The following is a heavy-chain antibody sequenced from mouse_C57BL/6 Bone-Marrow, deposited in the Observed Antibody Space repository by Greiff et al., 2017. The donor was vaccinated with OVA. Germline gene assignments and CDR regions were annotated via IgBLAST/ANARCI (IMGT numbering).Heavy chain of an antibody. CDR1: GFTFSSYA. J-gene: IGHJ1*03. CDR3: ARGEDWYFDV. Sequence: EVQLVESGGGLVKPGGSLKLSCAASGFTFSSYAMSWVRQTPEKRLEWVATISDGGSYTYYPDNVKGRFTISRDNAKNNLYLQLSHLKYEDTAMYYCARGEDWYFDVWGTGTTVTVSS. V-gene: IGHV5-4*01. CDR2: ISDGGSYT.